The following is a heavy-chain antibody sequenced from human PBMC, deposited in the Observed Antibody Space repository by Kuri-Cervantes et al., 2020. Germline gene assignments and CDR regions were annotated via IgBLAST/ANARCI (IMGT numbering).Heavy chain of an antibody. V-gene: IGHV3-48*02. CDR1: GFTFSSYS. J-gene: IGHJ4*02. CDR3: ARVVFLVKRDSSADY. D-gene: IGHD3-22*01. CDR2: ISSSSTI. Sequence: GESLKISCAASGFTFSSYSMNWVRQAPGKGLEWVSYISSSSTIYYADSVKGRFTISRDNAKNSLYLQMNSLRDEDTAVYYCARVVFLVKRDSSADYWGQGTLVTVSS.